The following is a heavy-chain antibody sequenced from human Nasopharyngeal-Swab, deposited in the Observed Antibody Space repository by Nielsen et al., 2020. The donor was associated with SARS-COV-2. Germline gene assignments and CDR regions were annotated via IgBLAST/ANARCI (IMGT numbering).Heavy chain of an antibody. D-gene: IGHD6-6*01. J-gene: IGHJ4*02. CDR2: IYYSGST. V-gene: IGHV4-59*08. Sequence: SETLSLTCTVSGGSISRYYWSWIRQPPGKGLERIGYIYYSGSTNYNPSLKSRVTISVDTSKNQFSLKLSSVTAADTAVYYCARSRRTSYSSSYYFDYWGQGTLVTVSS. CDR3: ARSRRTSYSSSYYFDY. CDR1: GGSISRYY.